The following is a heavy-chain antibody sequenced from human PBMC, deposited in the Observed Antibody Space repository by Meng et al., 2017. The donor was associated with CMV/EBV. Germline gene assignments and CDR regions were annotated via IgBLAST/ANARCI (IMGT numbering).Heavy chain of an antibody. CDR3: ARDYGYGSSSPFDY. CDR1: GYPFTCCS. Sequence: ASVKVSCKASGYPFTCCSLHYFQQAPGQGLERRGWITLYNGDTNYAKIFQGRVNMTRDTSTSTVYMELSSLRSEDTAVYYCARDYGYGSSSPFDYWGQGTLVTVSS. V-gene: IGHV1-68*01. J-gene: IGHJ4*02. CDR2: ITLYNGDT. D-gene: IGHD6-13*01.